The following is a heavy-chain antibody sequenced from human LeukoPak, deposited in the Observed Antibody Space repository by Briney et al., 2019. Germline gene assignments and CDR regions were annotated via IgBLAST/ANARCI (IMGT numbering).Heavy chain of an antibody. CDR3: ARDSTFGSPRAGY. CDR2: INQDGSEK. CDR1: GFTFSSHW. J-gene: IGHJ4*02. D-gene: IGHD3-10*01. V-gene: IGHV3-7*04. Sequence: GGSLRLSCAASGFTFSSHWMSWVRQAPGKGLEWVTNINQDGSEKNYVDSVKGRFTISRDNAKNSLYLQMNSLRAEDTAVYYCARDSTFGSPRAGYWGQGTLVTVSS.